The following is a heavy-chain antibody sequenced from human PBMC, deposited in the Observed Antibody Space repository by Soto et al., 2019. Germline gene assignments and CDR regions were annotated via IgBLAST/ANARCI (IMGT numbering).Heavy chain of an antibody. CDR3: ARVVGVVAAHNCSAP. V-gene: IGHV4-34*01. J-gene: IGHJ5*02. CDR1: GGSFSGYY. D-gene: IGHD2-15*01. Sequence: SETLSLTRAVYGGSFSGYYWSWIRQPPGKGVEWIGGINHSGSTKYNPSLKRRITISVDTSKTQFSLKRSFVTAADPAVYSCARVVGVVAAHNCSAPGGKEPLVTV. CDR2: INHSGST.